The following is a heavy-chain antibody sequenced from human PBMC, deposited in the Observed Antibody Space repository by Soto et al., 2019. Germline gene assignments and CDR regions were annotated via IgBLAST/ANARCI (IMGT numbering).Heavy chain of an antibody. J-gene: IGHJ4*02. Sequence: SETLSLTCTVSGGSISSGGYYWSWIRQHPGKGLEWIGYIYYSGSTYYNPSLKSRVTISVDRSKNQFSLKLSSVTAADTAVYYCARRYGDCFDYWGQGTLVTVSS. CDR3: ARRYGDCFDY. V-gene: IGHV4-31*03. CDR2: IYYSGST. D-gene: IGHD4-17*01. CDR1: GGSISSGGYY.